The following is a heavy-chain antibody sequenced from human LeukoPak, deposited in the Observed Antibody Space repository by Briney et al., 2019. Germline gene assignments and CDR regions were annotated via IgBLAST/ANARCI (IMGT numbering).Heavy chain of an antibody. J-gene: IGHJ4*02. Sequence: GGSLRLSCVASGFTFSSYAMSWVRQAPGKGLEWVSAIRESGGSTHYADSVKGRFTISRDNSKNTLYLQMNSLRAEDTAVYYCAKAKPYGTTWYGGIDWGQGALVTVSS. D-gene: IGHD6-13*01. CDR1: GFTFSSYA. CDR2: IRESGGST. CDR3: AKAKPYGTTWYGGID. V-gene: IGHV3-23*01.